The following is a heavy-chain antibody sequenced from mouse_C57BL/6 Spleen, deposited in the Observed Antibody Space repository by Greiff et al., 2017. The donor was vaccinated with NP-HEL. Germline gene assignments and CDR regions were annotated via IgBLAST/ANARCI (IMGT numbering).Heavy chain of an antibody. V-gene: IGHV14-2*01. Sequence: EVQVVESGAELVKPGASVKLSCTASGFNIKDYYMHWVKQRTEQGLEWIGRIDPEDGETKYAPKFQGQATITADTSSNTAYLQLSSLTSEDTAVYYCAPDDYDGGYAMDYWGQGTSVTVSS. CDR3: APDDYDGGYAMDY. CDR2: IDPEDGET. CDR1: GFNIKDYY. J-gene: IGHJ4*01. D-gene: IGHD2-4*01.